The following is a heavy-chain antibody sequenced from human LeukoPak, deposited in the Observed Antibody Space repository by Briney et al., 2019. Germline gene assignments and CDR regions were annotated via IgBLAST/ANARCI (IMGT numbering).Heavy chain of an antibody. Sequence: ASVKVSCKVSGYTLTELSMHWVRQAPGKGREWMGGFDPEGGETIYAQKFQGRVTMTEDTSTDTAYMELSSLRSEDTAVYYCATDLFVGTYYYDSSGPRPLYYWGQGTLVTVSS. CDR2: FDPEGGET. J-gene: IGHJ4*02. CDR1: GYTLTELS. CDR3: ATDLFVGTYYYDSSGPRPLYY. D-gene: IGHD3-22*01. V-gene: IGHV1-24*01.